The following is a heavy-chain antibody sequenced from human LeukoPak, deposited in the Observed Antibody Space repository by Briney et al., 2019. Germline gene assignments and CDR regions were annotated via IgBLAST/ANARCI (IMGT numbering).Heavy chain of an antibody. J-gene: IGHJ3*02. CDR2: VDPEDGET. CDR1: GYTFTDYY. D-gene: IGHD6-6*01. CDR3: ATGCTFAAARWSRDAFDI. Sequence: GATVKISCKVSGYTFTDYYMHWVQQAPGKGLEWMGLVDPEDGETIYAEKFQGRVTITADTSTDTAYMELSSLRSEDTAVYYCATGCTFAAARWSRDAFDIWGQGTMVTVSS. V-gene: IGHV1-69-2*01.